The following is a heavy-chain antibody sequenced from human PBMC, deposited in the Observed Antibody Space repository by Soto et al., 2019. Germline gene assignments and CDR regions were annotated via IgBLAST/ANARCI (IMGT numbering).Heavy chain of an antibody. CDR1: GYTFTSYG. D-gene: IGHD3-22*01. CDR2: ISAYNGNT. V-gene: IGHV1-18*01. CDR3: ARDGYYDSSGLDYFDY. Sequence: XVKVSCKASGYTFTSYGISWVRQAPGQGLEWMGWISAYNGNTNYAQKLQGRVTMTTDTSTSTAYMELRSLRSEDTAVYYCARDGYYDSSGLDYFDYWGQGTLVTVSS. J-gene: IGHJ4*02.